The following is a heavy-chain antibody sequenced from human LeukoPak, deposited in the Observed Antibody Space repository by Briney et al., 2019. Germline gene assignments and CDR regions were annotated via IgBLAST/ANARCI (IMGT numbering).Heavy chain of an antibody. CDR1: GFTFSDSY. Sequence: PGGSLRLSCAASGFTFSDSYMSWFRQAPGKGLEWVSLIYPNGNIYYADSVKGRFTISRDNSKNTLFLQMNSLRAEDTAIYYCARTFRSGDGDKVGYFEYWCPGTLVTVSS. V-gene: IGHV3-53*01. CDR3: ARTFRSGDGDKVGYFEY. J-gene: IGHJ4*02. D-gene: IGHD5-24*01. CDR2: IYPNGNI.